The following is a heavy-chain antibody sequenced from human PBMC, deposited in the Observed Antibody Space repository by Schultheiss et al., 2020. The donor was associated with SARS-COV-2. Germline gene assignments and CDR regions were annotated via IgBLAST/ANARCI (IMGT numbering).Heavy chain of an antibody. D-gene: IGHD3-22*01. CDR1: GYTFNRFG. CDR3: ARIVDDTSGYQPFDY. J-gene: IGHJ4*02. CDR2: ISGYDNGDT. V-gene: IGHV1-18*01. Sequence: ASVKVSCKASGYTFNRFGVSWVRQAPGQRLEWMGWISGYDNGDTKYAKKLQGRVTMTTDTSTSTAYMELRSLRSYDTAVYYCARIVDDTSGYQPFDYWGQGTLVTVSS.